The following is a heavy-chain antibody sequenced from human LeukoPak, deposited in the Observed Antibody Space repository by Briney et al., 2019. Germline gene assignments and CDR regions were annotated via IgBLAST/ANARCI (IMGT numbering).Heavy chain of an antibody. CDR2: INSDGSST. D-gene: IGHD6-19*01. CDR1: GFTFSSYW. V-gene: IGHV3-74*01. J-gene: IGHJ4*02. CDR3: ARAISGWYDDY. Sequence: GGSRRLSCAASGFTFSSYWMHWVRQAPGKGLVWVSRINSDGSSTSYADSVKGRFTISRDNAKNTLYLQMNSLRGEDTAVYYCARAISGWYDDYWGQGTLVTVSS.